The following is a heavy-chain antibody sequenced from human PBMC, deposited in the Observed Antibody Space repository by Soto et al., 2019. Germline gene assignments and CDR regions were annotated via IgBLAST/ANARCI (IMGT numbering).Heavy chain of an antibody. V-gene: IGHV3-23*01. CDR2: ISGSGGST. D-gene: IGHD3-22*01. J-gene: IGHJ6*02. CDR1: GFTFSSYA. Sequence: GGSLRLSCAASGFTFSSYAMSWVRQAPGKGLEWVSAISGSGGSTYYADSVKGRFTISRDNSKNTLYLQMNSLRAEDTAVYYCAKDLQRDYYDSSGYSNYYYGMDVWGQGTTVTVSS. CDR3: AKDLQRDYYDSSGYSNYYYGMDV.